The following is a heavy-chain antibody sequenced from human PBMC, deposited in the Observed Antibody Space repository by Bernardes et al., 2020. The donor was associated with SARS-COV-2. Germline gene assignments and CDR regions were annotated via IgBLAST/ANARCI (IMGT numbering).Heavy chain of an antibody. D-gene: IGHD1-7*01. Sequence: GSLRLSCAASGLTLSSFAVIWVRQAPGKGLQWVSTISGSGGSTYYADSVKGRFTISRDNSKSTLYLHMNSLRAEDTAVYYCAKGTGTRLLVYMDVWGKGTTVTVSS. V-gene: IGHV3-23*01. CDR2: ISGSGGST. J-gene: IGHJ6*03. CDR3: AKGTGTRLLVYMDV. CDR1: GLTLSSFA.